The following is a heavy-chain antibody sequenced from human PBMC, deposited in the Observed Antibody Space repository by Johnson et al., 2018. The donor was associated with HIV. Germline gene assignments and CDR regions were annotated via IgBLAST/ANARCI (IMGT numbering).Heavy chain of an antibody. J-gene: IGHJ3*02. CDR3: ARAFSSGWYPHDAFDI. D-gene: IGHD6-19*01. CDR2: IKQDASYK. Sequence: VQLVESGGGLVKPGGSLRLSCAASGFTFSDYYMSWIRQAPGKGLEWVANIKQDASYKYCTDSVKGRFTMSRDNSKNTLCLQMNSLRAEDTAVYYCARAFSSGWYPHDAFDIWGQGTMVTVSS. CDR1: GFTFSDYY. V-gene: IGHV3-7*01.